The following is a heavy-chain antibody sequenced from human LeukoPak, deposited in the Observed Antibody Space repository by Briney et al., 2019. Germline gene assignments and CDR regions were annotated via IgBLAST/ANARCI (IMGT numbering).Heavy chain of an antibody. Sequence: PSETLSLTCTVSGGSISSYYWSWIRQPPGKGLEWIGYIYTSGSTNYNPSLKSRVTISVDTSKNQFSLKLSSVTAADTAVYYCARVRGRDGYNYWFDPWGQGTLVTVSS. CDR2: IYTSGST. V-gene: IGHV4-4*09. CDR1: GGSISSYY. J-gene: IGHJ5*02. D-gene: IGHD5-24*01. CDR3: ARVRGRDGYNYWFDP.